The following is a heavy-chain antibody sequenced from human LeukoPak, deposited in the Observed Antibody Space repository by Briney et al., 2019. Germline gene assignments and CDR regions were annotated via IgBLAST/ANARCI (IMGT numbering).Heavy chain of an antibody. Sequence: PSETLSLTCTVSGGSISSSSYYWGWIRQPPGKGLEWIGSIYYSGSTYYNPSLKSRVTISVDTSKNQFSLKLSSVTAADTAVYYCARLGSSRIGFDYWGQGTLATVSS. J-gene: IGHJ4*02. V-gene: IGHV4-39*01. CDR2: IYYSGST. CDR3: ARLGSSRIGFDY. D-gene: IGHD1-26*01. CDR1: GGSISSSSYY.